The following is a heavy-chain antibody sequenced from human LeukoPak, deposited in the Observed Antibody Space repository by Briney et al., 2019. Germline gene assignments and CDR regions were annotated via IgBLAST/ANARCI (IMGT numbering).Heavy chain of an antibody. J-gene: IGHJ4*02. V-gene: IGHV3-66*02. CDR3: ARDETGTLDY. D-gene: IGHD1-1*01. CDR1: GFTVSNNY. Sequence: GGSLRLSCAASGFTVSNNYMSWVRQAPGKGLEWVSVIYSGGNTYYADSVKGRFTISRDNYKNTLYLQMNSLRDEDTAVYYCARDETGTLDYWGQGTLVTVSS. CDR2: IYSGGNT.